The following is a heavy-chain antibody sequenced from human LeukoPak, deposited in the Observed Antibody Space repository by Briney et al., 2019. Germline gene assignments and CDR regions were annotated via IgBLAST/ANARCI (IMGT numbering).Heavy chain of an antibody. Sequence: PLETLSLPCAVYGGSFSGYYWSWIRQPPGKGLEWIGEINHSGSTNYNPSLKSRVTISVDSSKNQFSLKLSSVTAADTAVYYCARGLPPEYFQHWGQGTLVTVSS. J-gene: IGHJ1*01. V-gene: IGHV4-34*01. CDR3: ARGLPPEYFQH. CDR2: INHSGST. CDR1: GGSFSGYY.